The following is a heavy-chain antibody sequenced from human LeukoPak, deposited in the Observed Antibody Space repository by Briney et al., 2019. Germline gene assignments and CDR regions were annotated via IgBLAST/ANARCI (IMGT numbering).Heavy chain of an antibody. CDR2: ISAYNGNT. Sequence: ASVKVSCKASGYTFTSYGISWVRQAPGQGLEWMGWISAYNGNTKYAQKLQGRVTMTTDTSTSTAYMELRSLRSDDTAVYYCARDHCSSTSCNTDYYYYYYGMDVWGQGTTVTVSS. D-gene: IGHD2-2*01. CDR3: ARDHCSSTSCNTDYYYYYYGMDV. CDR1: GYTFTSYG. V-gene: IGHV1-18*01. J-gene: IGHJ6*02.